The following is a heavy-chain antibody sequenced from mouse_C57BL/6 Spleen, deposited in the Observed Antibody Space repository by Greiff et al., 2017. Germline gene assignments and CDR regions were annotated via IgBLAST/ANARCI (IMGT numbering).Heavy chain of an antibody. Sequence: QGLEWIGMIHPNSGSTNYNEKFKSKATLTVDKSSSTAYMQLSSLTSEDSAVYYCARNGYYAMDYWGQGTSVTVSS. J-gene: IGHJ4*01. CDR2: IHPNSGST. V-gene: IGHV1-64*01. CDR3: ARNGYYAMDY.